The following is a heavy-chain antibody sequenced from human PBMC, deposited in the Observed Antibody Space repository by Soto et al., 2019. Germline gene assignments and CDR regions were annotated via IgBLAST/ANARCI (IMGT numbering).Heavy chain of an antibody. CDR1: GFTFSSYA. Sequence: PGGSLRLSCAASGFTFSSYAMSWVRQAPGKGLEWVPAISGSGGSTYYADSVKGRFTISRDNSKNTLYLQMNSLRAEDTAVYYCAKDQGTWIQLGTFDYWGQGTLVTVSS. CDR3: AKDQGTWIQLGTFDY. J-gene: IGHJ4*02. CDR2: ISGSGGST. D-gene: IGHD5-18*01. V-gene: IGHV3-23*01.